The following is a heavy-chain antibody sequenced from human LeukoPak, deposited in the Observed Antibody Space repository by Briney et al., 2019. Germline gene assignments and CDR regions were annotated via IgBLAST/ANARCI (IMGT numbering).Heavy chain of an antibody. V-gene: IGHV1-18*01. CDR2: ISAYNGNT. J-gene: IGHJ5*02. D-gene: IGHD3-3*01. CDR3: ARAYYDFWSGPFDP. CDR1: GCTFTSYG. Sequence: GASVKVSCKASGCTFTSYGISWVRQAPGQGLEWMGWISAYNGNTNYAQKLQGRVTMTTDTSTSTAYMELRSLRSDDTAVYYCARAYYDFWSGPFDPWGQGTLVTVSS.